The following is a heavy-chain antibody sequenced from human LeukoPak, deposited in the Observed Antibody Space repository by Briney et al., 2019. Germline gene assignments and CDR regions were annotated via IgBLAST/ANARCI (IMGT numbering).Heavy chain of an antibody. J-gene: IGHJ6*03. Sequence: GASVKVSCKASGYTFTTYDIHWVRQATGQGLEWVGWMNPDSGNTGYAQKFQGRLTITRYTSIGTAYMELSSLRAEDTAVYYCAKGRKQVLRYFDRDHYMDVWGKGTTVTIS. D-gene: IGHD3-9*01. CDR3: AKGRKQVLRYFDRDHYMDV. CDR2: MNPDSGNT. V-gene: IGHV1-8*03. CDR1: GYTFTTYD.